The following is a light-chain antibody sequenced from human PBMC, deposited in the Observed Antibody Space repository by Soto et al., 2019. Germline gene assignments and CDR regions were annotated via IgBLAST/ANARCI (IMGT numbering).Light chain of an antibody. CDR2: DVS. CDR1: SSDVGGYNY. CDR3: SSYTSSSTLGV. V-gene: IGLV2-14*01. J-gene: IGLJ1*01. Sequence: QSALTQPASVSGSPGQSITISCTGTSSDVGGYNYVSWYQQHPGKAPKLMIFDVSNRPSGVSNRFSGSKSGNTASLTISGVHAEDKADYYCSSYTSSSTLGVFGTGTKLTVL.